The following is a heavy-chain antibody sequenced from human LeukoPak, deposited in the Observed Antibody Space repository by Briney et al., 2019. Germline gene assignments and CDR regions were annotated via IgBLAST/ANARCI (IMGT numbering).Heavy chain of an antibody. CDR3: ARDHSSGWYRGAFDI. J-gene: IGHJ3*02. Sequence: SETLSLTCTVSGGSISSYYWSWIRQPPGKGLEWIGYIYYSGSTNYNPSLKSRVTVSVDTSKNQFSLKLNSVTAADTAVYYCARDHSSGWYRGAFDIWGQGTMVTVSS. V-gene: IGHV4-59*01. D-gene: IGHD6-19*01. CDR2: IYYSGST. CDR1: GGSISSYY.